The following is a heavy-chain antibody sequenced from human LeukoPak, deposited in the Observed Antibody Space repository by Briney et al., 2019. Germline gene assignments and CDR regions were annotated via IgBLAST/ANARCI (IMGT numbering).Heavy chain of an antibody. CDR1: VGSFSVDS. CDR2: FNHSGST. J-gene: IGHJ4*02. V-gene: IGHV4-34*01. D-gene: IGHD3-10*01. Sequence: SETLSLTCAVYVGSFSVDSRSGIREPPGRGLEGFGEFNHSGSTNYNPSLKSRVTISVDTSKNQFSLKLSSVTAADTAVYYCARGLPKANYYGSRVPFDYWGQGTLVTVSS. CDR3: ARGLPKANYYGSRVPFDY.